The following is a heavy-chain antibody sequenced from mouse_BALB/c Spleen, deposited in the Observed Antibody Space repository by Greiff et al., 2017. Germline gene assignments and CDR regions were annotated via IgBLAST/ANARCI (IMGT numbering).Heavy chain of an antibody. CDR2: ISYSGST. D-gene: IGHD1-2*01. V-gene: IGHV3-2*02. J-gene: IGHJ3*01. CDR3: AILLRPFAY. Sequence: EVKLQESGPGLVKPSQSLSLTCTATGYSITSYYARYWIRQFPGNLLEWMGYISYSGSTSYNPSLKSRISITRDTSKNQFFLQLNSVTTEDTATYYCAILLRPFAYWGQGTLVTVSA. CDR1: GYSITSYYA.